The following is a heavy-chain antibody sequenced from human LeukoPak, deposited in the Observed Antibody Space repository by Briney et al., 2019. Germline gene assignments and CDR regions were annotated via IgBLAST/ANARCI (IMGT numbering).Heavy chain of an antibody. CDR1: GFTFDDYA. V-gene: IGHV3-43D*03. J-gene: IGHJ6*02. CDR3: AKDVDSGPQVTYYYYGMDV. CDR2: ISWDGGST. Sequence: GGSLRLSCAASGFTFDDYAMHWVRQAPGKGLEWVSLISWDGGSTYYADSVKGRFTISRDNSKNSLYLQMNSLRAEGTALYYCAKDVDSGPQVTYYYYGMDVWGQGTTVTVSS. D-gene: IGHD6-19*01.